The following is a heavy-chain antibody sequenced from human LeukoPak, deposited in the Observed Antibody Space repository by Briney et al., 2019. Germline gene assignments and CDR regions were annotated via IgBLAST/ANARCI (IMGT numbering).Heavy chain of an antibody. V-gene: IGHV4-59*01. J-gene: IGHJ4*02. D-gene: IGHD1-26*01. CDR2: IQYTGNT. Sequence: SETLSLTYTVSGGSISNSYWSWIRQPPGKGLEWIGYIQYTGNTNYNPSLKSRVTISVDTSKRQFSLKLTSVTAADTAVYYCARSAVIRGVGYFDYWGQGTLVTVSS. CDR3: ARSAVIRGVGYFDY. CDR1: GGSISNSY.